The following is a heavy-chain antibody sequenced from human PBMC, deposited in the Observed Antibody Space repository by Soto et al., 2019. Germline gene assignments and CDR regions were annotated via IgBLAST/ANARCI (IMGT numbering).Heavy chain of an antibody. CDR3: ASSWLDGMDV. Sequence: SETLSLTCSVSGGSISSGYYYWSWIRQPPGKGLEWIGNIYYSGNTYYNPSLKSRLIISIDTSKNQFYLKVGSGTAADTAVYYCASSWLDGMDVSGPGTTVTV. V-gene: IGHV4-30-4*01. D-gene: IGHD5-12*01. CDR2: IYYSGNT. J-gene: IGHJ6*02. CDR1: GGSISSGYYY.